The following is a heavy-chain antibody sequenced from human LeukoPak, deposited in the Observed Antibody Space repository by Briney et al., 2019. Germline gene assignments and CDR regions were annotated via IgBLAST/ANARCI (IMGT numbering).Heavy chain of an antibody. V-gene: IGHV1-2*02. CDR2: INPNSGGT. D-gene: IGHD3-22*01. CDR1: GYTFTGYY. J-gene: IGHJ4*02. Sequence: ASVKVSCKASGYTFTGYYMHWVRQAPGQGLEWMGWINPNSGGTNYAQKFQGRVTMTRDTSISTAYMELSRLRSDDTAVYYCARDSTYYYDSSGYLGYWGQGTLVTVSS. CDR3: ARDSTYYYDSSGYLGY.